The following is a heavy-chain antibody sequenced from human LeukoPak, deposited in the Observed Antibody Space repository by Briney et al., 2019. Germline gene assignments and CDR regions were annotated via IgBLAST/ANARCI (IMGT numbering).Heavy chain of an antibody. D-gene: IGHD2-15*01. J-gene: IGHJ4*02. V-gene: IGHV5-10-1*01. CDR2: IDPSDSYT. CDR3: ARGGYCSGGSCPYYFDY. Sequence: GESLKISCKGSGYSFTSYWISWVRQMPGKGLEWMGRIDPSDSYTNYSPSFQGHVTISADKSISTAYLQWSSLKASDTAMYYCARGGYCSGGSCPYYFDYWGQGTLVTVSS. CDR1: GYSFTSYW.